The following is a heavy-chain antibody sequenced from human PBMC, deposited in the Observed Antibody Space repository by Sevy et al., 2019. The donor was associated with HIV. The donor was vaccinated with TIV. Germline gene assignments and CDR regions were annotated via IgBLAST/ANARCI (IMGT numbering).Heavy chain of an antibody. D-gene: IGHD6-19*01. CDR3: PRSPPYSSGWYGIDY. J-gene: IGHJ4*02. Sequence: GGSLRLSCAASGFTFSSYSMNWVRQAPGKGLEWVSYISRSSSTIYYVDSVKGRFTISRDNAKNSLYLQMNSLRAEDTAVQHRPRSPPYSSGWYGIDYWGQGTLVTVSS. CDR2: ISRSSSTI. CDR1: GFTFSSYS. V-gene: IGHV3-48*01.